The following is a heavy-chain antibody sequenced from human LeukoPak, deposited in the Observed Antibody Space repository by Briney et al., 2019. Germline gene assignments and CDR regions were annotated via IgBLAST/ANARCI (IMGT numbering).Heavy chain of an antibody. CDR2: IRPSGGTT. Sequence: GASVKVSCKASGYTFTSYYIHWVRQAPGQGLEWMGLIRPSGGTTLYVQQFQGRVTMTTDTPTSTVYMELNSLRSEDTAVYYCARLEGKGATMGDWGQGTLVTVSS. J-gene: IGHJ4*02. V-gene: IGHV1-46*01. CDR1: GYTFTSYY. D-gene: IGHD5-12*01. CDR3: ARLEGKGATMGD.